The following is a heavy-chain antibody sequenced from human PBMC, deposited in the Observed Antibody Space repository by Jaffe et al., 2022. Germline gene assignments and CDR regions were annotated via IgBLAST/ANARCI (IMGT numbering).Heavy chain of an antibody. V-gene: IGHV4-59*01. Sequence: QVQLQESGPGLVKPSETLSLTCTVSGGSISSYYWSWIRQPPGKGLEWIGYIYYSGSTNYNPSLKSRVTISVDTSKNQFSLKLSSVTAADTAVYYCARDGFGELDWFDPWGQGTLVTVSS. CDR3: ARDGFGELDWFDP. CDR1: GGSISSYY. D-gene: IGHD3-10*01. J-gene: IGHJ5*02. CDR2: IYYSGST.